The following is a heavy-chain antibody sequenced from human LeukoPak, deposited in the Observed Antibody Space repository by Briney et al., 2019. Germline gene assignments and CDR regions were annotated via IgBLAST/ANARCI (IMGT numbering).Heavy chain of an antibody. J-gene: IGHJ4*02. CDR3: ARDPAAQDYYDSSGYYPKYYFDY. V-gene: IGHV1-46*01. CDR1: GYTFTSYY. Sequence: ASVKVSCKASGYTFTSYYMHWVRQAPGQGLEWMGIINPSGGSTSYAQKFQGRVTMTRDTSTSTVYMELSSLRSEDTAVYHCARDPAAQDYYDSSGYYPKYYFDYWGQGTLVTVSS. CDR2: INPSGGST. D-gene: IGHD3-22*01.